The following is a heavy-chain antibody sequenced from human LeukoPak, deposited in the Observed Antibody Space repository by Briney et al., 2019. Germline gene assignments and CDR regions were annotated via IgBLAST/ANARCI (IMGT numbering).Heavy chain of an antibody. CDR3: VRALWFGEAFFDF. V-gene: IGHV3-7*01. CDR2: IKQDGSEQ. D-gene: IGHD3-10*01. CDR1: GFTISGYW. J-gene: IGHJ4*02. Sequence: GGSLRLSCAASGFTISGYWMTWVRQAPGKGLEWVANIKQDGSEQYYVDSVKGRFTISRDNAKNSLYLQMNSPRAEDTALYYCVRALWFGEAFFDFWGQGALVTVSS.